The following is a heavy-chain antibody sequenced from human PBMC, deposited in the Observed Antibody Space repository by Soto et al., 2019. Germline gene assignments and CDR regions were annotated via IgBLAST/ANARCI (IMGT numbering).Heavy chain of an antibody. CDR2: IYYSGST. J-gene: IGHJ3*02. V-gene: IGHV4-59*01. CDR1: GGSISSYY. CDR3: ARDLGSAAFDT. D-gene: IGHD1-26*01. Sequence: SETLSLTCTVSGGSISSYYWSWIRQPPGKGLEYIGYIYYSGSTNYNPSLKSRVTISVDTSKNQFSLKLSSVTAADTAVYYCARDLGSAAFDTWGQGTMVTVSS.